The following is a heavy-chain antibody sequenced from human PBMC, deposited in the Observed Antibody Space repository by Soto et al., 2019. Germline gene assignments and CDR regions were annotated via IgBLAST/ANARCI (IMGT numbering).Heavy chain of an antibody. J-gene: IGHJ6*02. CDR2: ISYDGSNK. CDR1: GFTFSSYA. V-gene: IGHV3-30-3*01. D-gene: IGHD4-4*01. Sequence: LRLSCAASGFTFSSYAMHWVRQAPGKGLEWVAVISYDGSNKYYADSVKGRFTISRDNSKNTLYLQMNSLRAEDTAVYYCARTGTTVKGYYYYGMDVWGQGTTVTVSS. CDR3: ARTGTTVKGYYYYGMDV.